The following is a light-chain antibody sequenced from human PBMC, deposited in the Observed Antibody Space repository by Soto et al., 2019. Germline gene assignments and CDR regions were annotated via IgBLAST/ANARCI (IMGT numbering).Light chain of an antibody. CDR3: SSSTNSNTLVI. CDR2: EGT. J-gene: IGLJ2*01. CDR1: SSDIGRYKF. V-gene: IGLV2-14*01. Sequence: QSALTQPVSVSGSPGQSITISCTGTSSDIGRYKFVSWFQQHPGKTPKLMIFEGTNRPSGVSNRFSGSKSGNTASLTISGLQSEDEAIYFCSSSTNSNTLVIFGGGTKLTV.